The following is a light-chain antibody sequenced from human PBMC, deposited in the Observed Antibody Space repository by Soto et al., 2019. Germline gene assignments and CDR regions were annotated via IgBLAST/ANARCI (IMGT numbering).Light chain of an antibody. CDR1: QGIRND. Sequence: AIQMTQSQSSLSASVGDRVTITCRASQGIRNDLDWFQHKPGKAPKLLLYAAFNLQSGFPARFSGSGSGTDFTLTIISLQPEDCATYYCLQKDFYPFTFGPGTKVDSK. V-gene: IGKV1-6*01. CDR2: AAF. J-gene: IGKJ3*01. CDR3: LQKDFYPFT.